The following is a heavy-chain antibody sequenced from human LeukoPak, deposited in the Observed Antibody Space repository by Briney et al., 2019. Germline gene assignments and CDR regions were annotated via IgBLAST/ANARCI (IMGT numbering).Heavy chain of an antibody. CDR1: GFTFSSYA. J-gene: IGHJ4*02. Sequence: GASLRLSCAASGFTFSSYAMSWVRQAPGKGLEWVSAISGSGGSTYYADSVKGRFTISRDNPKNTLYLQMNSLRAEDTAVYYCAKDSAPYYDILTGYSLFDYWGQGTLVTVSS. D-gene: IGHD3-9*01. CDR3: AKDSAPYYDILTGYSLFDY. V-gene: IGHV3-23*01. CDR2: ISGSGGST.